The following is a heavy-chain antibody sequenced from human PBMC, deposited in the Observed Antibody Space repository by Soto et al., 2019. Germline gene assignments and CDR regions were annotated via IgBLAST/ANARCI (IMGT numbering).Heavy chain of an antibody. CDR2: INAGNDNT. D-gene: IGHD3-3*01. Sequence: QVQLVQSGAEVKKPGASVKVSCKASGYTFTTYVMHWVRQAPGQRLEWMGWINAGNDNTKYSEKFHGRVTITRDTSASTVYMELSSLSSEDPAVYYCASVGHYYYGMDVWGQGTTVTVSS. CDR3: ASVGHYYYGMDV. J-gene: IGHJ6*02. CDR1: GYTFTTYV. V-gene: IGHV1-3*01.